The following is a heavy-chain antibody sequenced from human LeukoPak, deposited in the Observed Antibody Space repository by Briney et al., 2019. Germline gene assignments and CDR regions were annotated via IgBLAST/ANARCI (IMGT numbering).Heavy chain of an antibody. J-gene: IGHJ4*02. D-gene: IGHD6-13*01. CDR2: INAGNGNT. CDR3: ARDADSSWTYYFEY. V-gene: IGHV1-3*01. Sequence: ASVKVSCKASGYTFTSYAMHWVRQAPGQRLEWMGWINAGNGNTKYSQKFQGRVTITRDTSASTDYMELSSLRSEDTAVYYCARDADSSWTYYFEYWGQGTLVTV. CDR1: GYTFTSYA.